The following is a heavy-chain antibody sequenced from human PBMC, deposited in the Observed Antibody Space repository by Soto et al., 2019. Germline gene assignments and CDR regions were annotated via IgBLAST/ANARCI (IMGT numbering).Heavy chain of an antibody. CDR1: GYTFTGYF. Sequence: ASVKVSCKASGYTFTGYFMHWVRQAPGQGLEWMGWINPYSGGADYEQSFKGRVTMTRETSISTVYMELSRLRFDDTAVYYCARVIRGDYYNSPLDNWGQGTVVTVSS. V-gene: IGHV1-2*02. D-gene: IGHD3-10*01. CDR2: INPYSGGA. CDR3: ARVIRGDYYNSPLDN. J-gene: IGHJ4*02.